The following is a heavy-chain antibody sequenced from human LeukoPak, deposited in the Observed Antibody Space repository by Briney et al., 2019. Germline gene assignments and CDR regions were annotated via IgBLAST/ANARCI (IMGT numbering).Heavy chain of an antibody. CDR2: ISSSSSYI. J-gene: IGHJ4*02. Sequence: GGSLRLSCAASGFTFSSYSMNWVRQAPGKGLEWVSSISSSSSYIYYADSVKGRLTNSRDNAENSLYLQMNSLRAEDTAVYYCARDRLRDMIVVPRDYWGQGTLVTVSS. CDR1: GFTFSSYS. D-gene: IGHD3-22*01. CDR3: ARDRLRDMIVVPRDY. V-gene: IGHV3-21*01.